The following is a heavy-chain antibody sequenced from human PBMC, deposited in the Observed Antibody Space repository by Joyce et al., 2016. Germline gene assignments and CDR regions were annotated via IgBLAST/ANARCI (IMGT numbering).Heavy chain of an antibody. CDR2: IGYDGSNK. J-gene: IGHJ4*02. V-gene: IGHV3-33*01. CDR1: GFTFRNYG. CDR3: AAIYYDSTGPIDY. Sequence: QVQLVESGGGVVQPGRSLRLSCAASGFTFRNYGMHWVRQAPGKGLEWVAVIGYDGSNKLYADSVKGRLTISRDNSKNTLYVQMNRLRAEDTAVYYCAAIYYDSTGPIDYWGQGTLVTVSS. D-gene: IGHD3-22*01.